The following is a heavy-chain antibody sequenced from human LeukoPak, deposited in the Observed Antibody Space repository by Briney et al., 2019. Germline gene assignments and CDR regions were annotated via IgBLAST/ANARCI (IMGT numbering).Heavy chain of an antibody. V-gene: IGHV3-30-3*01. CDR2: ISYDGSNK. J-gene: IGHJ4*02. D-gene: IGHD3-10*01. CDR1: GFTFSSYA. Sequence: PGRPLRLSCAASGFTFSSYAMHWVRQAPGKGLEWVAVISYDGSNKYYADSVKGRFTISRDNSKNTLYLQMISLRAEDTAVYYCARKGHYSLDYWGQGTLVTVSS. CDR3: ARKGHYSLDY.